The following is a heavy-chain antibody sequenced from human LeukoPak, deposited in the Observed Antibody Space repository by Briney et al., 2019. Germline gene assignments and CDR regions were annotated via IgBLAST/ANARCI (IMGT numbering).Heavy chain of an antibody. CDR3: ARGVGDGSGSYYYHYMDV. CDR2: INPSGGST. V-gene: IGHV1-46*01. Sequence: VASVKVSCKASGYTFTSYYMHWVRQAPGQGLEWMGIINPSGGSTSYAQKFQGRVTMTRDMSTSTVYMELSSLRSEDTAVYYCARGVGDGSGSYYYHYMDVWGKGTTVTVSS. CDR1: GYTFTSYY. D-gene: IGHD3-10*01. J-gene: IGHJ6*03.